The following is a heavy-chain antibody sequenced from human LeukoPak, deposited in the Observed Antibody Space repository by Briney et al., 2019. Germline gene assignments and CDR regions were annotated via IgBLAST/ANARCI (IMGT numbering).Heavy chain of an antibody. V-gene: IGHV4-34*01. J-gene: IGHJ4*02. Sequence: SETLSLTRAVYGGSFGDSYWSWIRQPPGKGLEWIGEINQSGSTNYNPSLKSRVTISVDTSKNQFYLQMNSVTAADTAVYYCARNGWYSFEYCGQGTLVTVSS. CDR3: ARNGWYSFEY. D-gene: IGHD6-19*01. CDR2: INQSGST. CDR1: GGSFGDSY.